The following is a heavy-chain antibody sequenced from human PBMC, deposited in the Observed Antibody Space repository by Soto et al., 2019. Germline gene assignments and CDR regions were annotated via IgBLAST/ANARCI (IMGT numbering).Heavy chain of an antibody. Sequence: ASVKVSCKASRFNFAGYFLHWVRQAPGQGLEWMGWINPNSGATKDAQKFQGRVTMTWDTSISSAYIELVSLRFDDAAVYYCARAVWGSSQEFDNWGQGTRVTVSS. D-gene: IGHD3-16*01. V-gene: IGHV1-2*02. J-gene: IGHJ4*02. CDR3: ARAVWGSSQEFDN. CDR2: INPNSGAT. CDR1: RFNFAGYF.